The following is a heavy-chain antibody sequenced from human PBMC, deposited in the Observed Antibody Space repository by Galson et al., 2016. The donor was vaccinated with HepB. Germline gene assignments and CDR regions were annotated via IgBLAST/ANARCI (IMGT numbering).Heavy chain of an antibody. J-gene: IGHJ4*02. CDR3: AKELLGITGNTWNY. V-gene: IGHV3-23*01. Sequence: SLRLSCAASGNTFSRYVMTWVRQAPGKGLEWVTSITGSGNKTFYADSVRGRFTISRDNSKDTVFLQMSSLRAEDTAVYYCAKELLGITGNTWNYWGQGALVTVSS. CDR1: GNTFSRYV. CDR2: ITGSGNKT. D-gene: IGHD1-20*01.